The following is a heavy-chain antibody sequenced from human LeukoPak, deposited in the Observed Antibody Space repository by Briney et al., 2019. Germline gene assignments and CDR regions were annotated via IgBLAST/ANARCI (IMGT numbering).Heavy chain of an antibody. D-gene: IGHD4-11*01. J-gene: IGHJ5*02. Sequence: PGGSLRLSCAASGFTFSSYAMSWVRQAPGKGLEWVSAISGSGGSTYYADSVKGRFTISRDNSKNTLYLQMNSLRAEDTAVYYCAKGLQYRSTWLWFDPWGQGTLVTVSS. CDR1: GFTFSSYA. V-gene: IGHV3-23*01. CDR2: ISGSGGST. CDR3: AKGLQYRSTWLWFDP.